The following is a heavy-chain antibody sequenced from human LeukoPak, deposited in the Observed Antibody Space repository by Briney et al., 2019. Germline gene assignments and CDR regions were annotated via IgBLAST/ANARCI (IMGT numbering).Heavy chain of an antibody. CDR1: GYRFTGFY. Sequence: GASVKVSCKTSGYRFTGFYIHWVRQAPGHGLEWMGWINPNTGGTNSALKFQGRVTLTTDTSISAAYMDLRSLTSDDTAVYYCAREADFNGSGRGDSWGQGTLVIASS. V-gene: IGHV1-2*02. CDR3: AREADFNGSGRGDS. J-gene: IGHJ4*02. CDR2: INPNTGGT. D-gene: IGHD2-8*01.